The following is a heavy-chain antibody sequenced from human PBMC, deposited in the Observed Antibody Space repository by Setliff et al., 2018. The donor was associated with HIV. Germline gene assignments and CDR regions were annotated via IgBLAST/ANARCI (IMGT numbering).Heavy chain of an antibody. D-gene: IGHD1-1*01. J-gene: IGHJ5*02. CDR3: VRDIGITTTGKGWLEP. Sequence: ASVKVSCKASGYIFTRYGVSWVRQAPGQGLEWMGWISTYNGDTNYAQKIKDRVTMTTHTSSSTAYMELRGLRSDDTAVYYCVRDIGITTTGKGWLEPWGQGTQVTVSS. CDR2: ISTYNGDT. V-gene: IGHV1-18*01. CDR1: GYIFTRYG.